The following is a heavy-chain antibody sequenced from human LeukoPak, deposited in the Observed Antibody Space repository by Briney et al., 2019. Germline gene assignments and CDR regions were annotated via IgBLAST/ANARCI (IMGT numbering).Heavy chain of an antibody. CDR3: ARVRSYSSSSWFDP. CDR1: GYTFTSYG. J-gene: IGHJ5*02. V-gene: IGHV1-18*01. CDR2: ISAFNGNT. Sequence: RASVKVSCKASGYTFTSYGISWVRQAPGQGLEWMGWISAFNGNTNYAQKLQGRVTMTTDTSTSTAYMGLRSLRSDDTAVYYCARVRSYSSSSWFDPWGQGTLVTVSS. D-gene: IGHD6-13*01.